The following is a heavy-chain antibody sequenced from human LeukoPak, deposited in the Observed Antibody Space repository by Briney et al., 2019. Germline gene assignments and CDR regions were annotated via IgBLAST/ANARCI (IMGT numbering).Heavy chain of an antibody. CDR2: ISYNGSNK. Sequence: GGSLRLSCAASGFTFSSYGMHWVRQAPGKGLEWVAVISYNGSNKYYADSVKGRFTISRDNSKNTLSLEMNSLRTEDTAVFYCAKGSGGSGSFYNHFDCWGQGTLVTVSS. CDR3: AKGSGGSGSFYNHFDC. J-gene: IGHJ4*02. D-gene: IGHD3-10*01. V-gene: IGHV3-30*18. CDR1: GFTFSSYG.